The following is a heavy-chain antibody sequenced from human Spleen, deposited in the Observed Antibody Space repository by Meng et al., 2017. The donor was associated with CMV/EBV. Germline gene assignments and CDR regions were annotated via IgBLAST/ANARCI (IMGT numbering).Heavy chain of an antibody. Sequence: TVSAYHMSWLRHAQGNGLQWISYITGRGANRYSADSVTGWFITSRDNADNSLHLQMSSLRVHDTGVYSCARGTEGYLEWLSNNWFESWGQGTLVTVSS. J-gene: IGHJ5*01. CDR1: TVSAYH. CDR2: ITGRGANR. V-gene: IGHV3-11*01. CDR3: ARGTEGYLEWLSNNWFES. D-gene: IGHD3-3*01.